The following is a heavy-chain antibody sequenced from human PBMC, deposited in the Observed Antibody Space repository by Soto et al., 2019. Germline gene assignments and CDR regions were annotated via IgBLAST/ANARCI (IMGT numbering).Heavy chain of an antibody. CDR1: GYTFSTYG. D-gene: IGHD1-1*01. CDR3: ARDWKGAEGFEP. J-gene: IGHJ5*02. Sequence: QVQLVQSGAEVKKPGASVKVSCKASGYTFSTYGFSWVRQATGQGLEWMGWIGADNGDTNYAQNFQGRVTMTTDTSTTTSYMELRSLTSDDTAVYFCARDWKGAEGFEPWGQGTLVTVSS. V-gene: IGHV1-18*01. CDR2: IGADNGDT.